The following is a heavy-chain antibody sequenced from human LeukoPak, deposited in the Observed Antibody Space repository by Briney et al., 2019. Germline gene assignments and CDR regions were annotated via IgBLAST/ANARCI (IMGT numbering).Heavy chain of an antibody. D-gene: IGHD1-1*01. J-gene: IGHJ4*02. CDR1: GFTFSSYE. Sequence: EPGGSLRLSCAASGFTFSSYEMNWVRQAPGKGLEWVSCISSSGSPMYYADSVKGRFTISRDNAKNSLYLQMNSLRAEDTAVYYCARVGTQGYFDYWGQGTLVTVSS. CDR2: ISSSGSPM. CDR3: ARVGTQGYFDY. V-gene: IGHV3-48*03.